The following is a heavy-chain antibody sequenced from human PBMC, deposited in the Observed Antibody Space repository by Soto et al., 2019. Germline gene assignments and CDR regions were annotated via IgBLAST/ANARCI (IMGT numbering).Heavy chain of an antibody. V-gene: IGHV4-59*01. CDR3: AREDDFWSGYNV. J-gene: IGHJ4*02. CDR2: IYYSGST. Sequence: KLSETLSLTCTVSGGSISSYYWSWIRQPPGKGLEWIGYIYYSGSTNYNPSLKSRVTISVDTSKNQFSLKLSSVTAADTAVYYCAREDDFWSGYNVWGQGTLVTVSS. CDR1: GGSISSYY. D-gene: IGHD3-3*01.